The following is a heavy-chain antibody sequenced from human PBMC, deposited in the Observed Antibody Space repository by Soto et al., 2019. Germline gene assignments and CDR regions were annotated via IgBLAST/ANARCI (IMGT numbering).Heavy chain of an antibody. J-gene: IGHJ4*02. CDR3: AKVTVGGGDGY. V-gene: IGHV3-23*01. Sequence: EVQLLESGGGLVQPGGSMRLSCAASGFTFSRYAMSWVRQAPGKGLEWVSAISGSGGSTYYADSVKGRFTISRDNSKNTLYLQMNSLRAEDTAVYYCAKVTVGGGDGYWGQGTLVTVSS. CDR1: GFTFSRYA. CDR2: ISGSGGST. D-gene: IGHD2-21*02.